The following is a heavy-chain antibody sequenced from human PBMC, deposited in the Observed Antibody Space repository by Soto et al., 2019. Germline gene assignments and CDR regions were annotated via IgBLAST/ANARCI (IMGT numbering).Heavy chain of an antibody. CDR2: ISGSSDAA. CDR3: AKYSGSYPVYNGLSL. V-gene: IGHV3-23*01. Sequence: EVQLLESGGGLVQPRGSLRLSCAASGFPFSTSAMNWVRQAPGKGLEWVSIISGSSDAAYYAESVKGRFASSRDNSKNTLYLQMNSLGAEDTAVYYCAKYSGSYPVYNGLSLWGQGTTVTVS. D-gene: IGHD1-26*01. J-gene: IGHJ6*02. CDR1: GFPFSTSA.